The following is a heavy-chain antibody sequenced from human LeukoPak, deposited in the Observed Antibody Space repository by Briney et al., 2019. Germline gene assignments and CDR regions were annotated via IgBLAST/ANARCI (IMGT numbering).Heavy chain of an antibody. CDR3: AKTGYRTFGGVIANSYFDY. V-gene: IGHV3-23*01. CDR1: GFTFSSYG. D-gene: IGHD3-16*02. Sequence: GGSLRLSCAASGFTFSSYGMSWVRQAPGKGLEWVSAISGSGGSTYYADSVKGRFTISRDNSKNTLYLQMNSLRAEDTAVYYCAKTGYRTFGGVIANSYFDYWGQGTLVTVSS. J-gene: IGHJ4*02. CDR2: ISGSGGST.